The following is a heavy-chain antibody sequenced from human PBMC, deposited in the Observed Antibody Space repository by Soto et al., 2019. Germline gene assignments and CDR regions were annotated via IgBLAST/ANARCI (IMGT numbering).Heavy chain of an antibody. V-gene: IGHV4-30-4*01. Sequence: SETLSLTCTVSGGSISSGDYYWSWIRQPPGKGLEWIGYIYYSGSTYYNPSLKSRVTISVDTPKNQFSLKLSSVTAADTAVYYCARDRTYYYDSSGYFDYYYGMDVWGQGTTVTVSS. CDR3: ARDRTYYYDSSGYFDYYYGMDV. CDR1: GGSISSGDYY. J-gene: IGHJ6*02. D-gene: IGHD3-22*01. CDR2: IYYSGST.